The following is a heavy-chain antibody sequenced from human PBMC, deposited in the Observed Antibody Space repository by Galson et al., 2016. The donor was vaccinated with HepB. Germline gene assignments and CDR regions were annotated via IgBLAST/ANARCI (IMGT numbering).Heavy chain of an antibody. D-gene: IGHD1-7*01. CDR3: VRDAAITGTPFDY. V-gene: IGHV1-69*13. CDR1: GGTFSSYA. J-gene: IGHJ4*02. CDR2: IIPIFATS. Sequence: SVKVSCKASGGTFSSYAISWVRQAPGQGLEWMGGIIPIFATSDYAQRFQGRVTITAGESTSTAYMELSGLRSEDTAVYYCVRDAAITGTPFDYWGQGTLVTGSS.